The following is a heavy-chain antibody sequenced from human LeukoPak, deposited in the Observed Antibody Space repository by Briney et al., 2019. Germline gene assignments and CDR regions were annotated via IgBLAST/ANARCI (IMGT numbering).Heavy chain of an antibody. CDR3: ARLAGYFDAFDI. Sequence: GGSLRLSCAASGFTFSSYSMNWVRQAPGKGLEWVSSISSSSSYIYYADSVKGRFTISRDNAKNSLYLQMNSLRAEDTAVYYCARLAGYFDAFDIWGQGTMVTVSS. V-gene: IGHV3-21*01. CDR2: ISSSSSYI. D-gene: IGHD3-22*01. CDR1: GFTFSSYS. J-gene: IGHJ3*02.